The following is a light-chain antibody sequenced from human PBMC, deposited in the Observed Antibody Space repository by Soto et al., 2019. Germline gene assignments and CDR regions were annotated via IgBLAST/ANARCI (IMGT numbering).Light chain of an antibody. V-gene: IGKV1-6*01. Sequence: IPMTPSHSSLSASLGDRVTIPFRASQGIRNDLGWYQQKPGKAPKLLIYAASSLQSGVPSRFSGSGSGTDFTLTISSLQPEDFATYYCLQDYNYPRTFAQGTKVAIK. CDR1: QGIRND. J-gene: IGKJ1*01. CDR3: LQDYNYPRT. CDR2: AAS.